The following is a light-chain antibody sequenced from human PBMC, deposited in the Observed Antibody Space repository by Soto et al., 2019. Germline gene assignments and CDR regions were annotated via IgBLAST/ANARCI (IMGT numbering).Light chain of an antibody. Sequence: EMVMTQSPATLSVSPGERATLSCRASQSVSSNLAWYQQKPGQAPRLLIYGASTRATGIPARFSGSGSGTEFTLTISSLQSEDSAVYYCQQYNNWPWTFGQGTKVDI. CDR3: QQYNNWPWT. J-gene: IGKJ1*01. V-gene: IGKV3-15*01. CDR1: QSVSSN. CDR2: GAS.